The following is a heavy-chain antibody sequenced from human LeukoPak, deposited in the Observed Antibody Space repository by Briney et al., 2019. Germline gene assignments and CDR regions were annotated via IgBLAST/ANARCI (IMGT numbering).Heavy chain of an antibody. CDR1: GGSISSSSYY. CDR2: IYYSGST. V-gene: IGHV4-39*01. Sequence: SETLSLTCTVSGGSISSSSYYWGWIRQPPGKGLEWIGRIYYSGSTYYNPSLKSRVTISVDTSKNQFSLKLSSVTAADTAVYYCARLPFRYSSSWPVDYWGQGTLVTVSS. J-gene: IGHJ4*02. CDR3: ARLPFRYSSSWPVDY. D-gene: IGHD6-13*01.